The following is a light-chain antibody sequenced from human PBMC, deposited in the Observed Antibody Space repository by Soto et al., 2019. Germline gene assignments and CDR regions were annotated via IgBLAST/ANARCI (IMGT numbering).Light chain of an antibody. Sequence: QSALTQPASVSGSPGQSITISCTGTSSDVGNYNLVSWYQQHPGKAPNLMICEGIKRPSGVATRFSGSKSGNKASLPTSGVLEEDEADYYCCSYAGSSSSVVFGGGTKLTVL. CDR3: CSYAGSSSSVV. CDR2: EGI. CDR1: SSDVGNYNL. V-gene: IGLV2-23*01. J-gene: IGLJ2*01.